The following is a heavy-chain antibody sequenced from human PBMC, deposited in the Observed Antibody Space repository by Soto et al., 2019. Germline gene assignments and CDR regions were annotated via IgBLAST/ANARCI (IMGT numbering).Heavy chain of an antibody. V-gene: IGHV4-39*01. J-gene: IGHJ5*02. CDR1: GGSISSSSYY. CDR2: IYYSGST. CDR3: ARIVLVPPSWFDP. D-gene: IGHD2-2*01. Sequence: QLQLQESGPGLVKPSETLSLTCTVSGGSISSSSYYWGWIRQPPGKGLEWIGSIYYSGSTYYNPSLESRLTLSVDTSKNQFSLKLSSVTAADTAVYYCARIVLVPPSWFDPWGQGTLVTVSS.